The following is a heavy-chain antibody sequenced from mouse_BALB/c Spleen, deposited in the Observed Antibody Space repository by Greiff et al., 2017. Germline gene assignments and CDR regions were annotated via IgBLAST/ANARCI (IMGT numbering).Heavy chain of an antibody. J-gene: IGHJ4*01. Sequence: EVKLMESGGGLVQPGGSRKLSCAASGFTFSSFGMHWVRQAPEKGLEWVAYISSGSSTIYYADTVKGRFTISRDNPKNTLFLQMTSLRSEDTAMYYCARSGLRLGGMDYWGQGTSVTVSS. CDR3: ARSGLRLGGMDY. V-gene: IGHV5-17*02. CDR2: ISSGSSTI. CDR1: GFTFSSFG. D-gene: IGHD1-2*01.